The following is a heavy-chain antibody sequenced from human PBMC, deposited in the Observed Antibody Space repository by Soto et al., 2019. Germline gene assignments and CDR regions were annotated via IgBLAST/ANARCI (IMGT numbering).Heavy chain of an antibody. CDR3: AKDAEPHQRCLEWPNFDY. J-gene: IGHJ4*02. Sequence: QVQLVASGGGVVQPGRSLRLSCAASGFTFSSYGMHWVRQAPGKGLEWVAVISYDGSNKYYADSVKGRFTIYRDNAKNTLYLQMNSLRAEDTAVYYCAKDAEPHQRCLEWPNFDYWGQGTLVTVSS. CDR1: GFTFSSYG. CDR2: ISYDGSNK. V-gene: IGHV3-30*18. D-gene: IGHD3-3*01.